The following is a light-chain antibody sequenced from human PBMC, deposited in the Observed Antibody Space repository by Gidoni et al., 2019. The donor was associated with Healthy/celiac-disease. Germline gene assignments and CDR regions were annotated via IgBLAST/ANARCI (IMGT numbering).Light chain of an antibody. J-gene: IGKJ4*01. CDR3: QQYGSSPRLT. CDR1: QSVSSSY. CDR2: GAS. Sequence: TLSCRASQSVSSSYLAWYQQKPGQAPRLLIYGASSRATGIPDRFSGSGSGTDFTLTISRLEPEDFAVYYCQQYGSSPRLTFGGGTKVEIK. V-gene: IGKV3-20*01.